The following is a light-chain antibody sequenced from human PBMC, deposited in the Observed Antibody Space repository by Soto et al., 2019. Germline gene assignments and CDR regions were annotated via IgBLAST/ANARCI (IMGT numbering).Light chain of an antibody. CDR1: NSDVGGYSY. Sequence: QSALTQPRSVSGSPGQSVTISCTGTNSDVGGYSYVSWYQHHPGEAPKIIIYNVDERPSGVPVRFSGSKSGNTASLTISGLQADDEADYYCCSYAGSYSLVVFGGGTKVTVL. CDR3: CSYAGSYSLVV. CDR2: NVD. V-gene: IGLV2-11*01. J-gene: IGLJ3*02.